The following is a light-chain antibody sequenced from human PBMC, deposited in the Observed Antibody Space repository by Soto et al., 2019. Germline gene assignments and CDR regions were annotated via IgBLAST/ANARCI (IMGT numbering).Light chain of an antibody. V-gene: IGKV3-20*01. CDR1: QSVSSSY. CDR2: GTS. CDR3: QQYNSYSLT. Sequence: EIVLTQSPGTLSLSPGERATLSCRASQSVSSSYLAWYQQKPGQAPRLLIYGTSSRATGIPDRFSGSGSGTGFTLTISSLQPDDFATYYCQQYNSYSLTFGGGTKVDIK. J-gene: IGKJ4*01.